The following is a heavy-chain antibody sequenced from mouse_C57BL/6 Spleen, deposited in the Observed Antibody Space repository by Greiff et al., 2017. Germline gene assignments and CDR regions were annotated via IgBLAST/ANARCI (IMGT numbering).Heavy chain of an antibody. CDR3: ARPHLYYDYDDVFAY. D-gene: IGHD2-4*01. CDR2: IYPGSGST. J-gene: IGHJ3*01. CDR1: GYTFTSYC. Sequence: QVQLQQPGAELVKPGASVKMSCTVSGYTFTSYCITWVKQRPGQGLEWIGDIYPGSGSTNYNEKFKSKATLTVDTSSSTAYMQLSSLTSEDSAVYYCARPHLYYDYDDVFAYWGPGTLVTVSA. V-gene: IGHV1-55*01.